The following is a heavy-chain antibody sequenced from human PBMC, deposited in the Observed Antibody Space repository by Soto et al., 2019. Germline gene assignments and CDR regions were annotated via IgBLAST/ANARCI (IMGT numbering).Heavy chain of an antibody. CDR2: INSDASST. CDR1: GFTFSSYW. J-gene: IGHJ4*02. CDR3: AREAGATPAFDY. Sequence: EVQLVESGGGLVQPGGSLRLSCAASGFTFSSYWMHWVRQAPGKGLVWVSRINSDASSTSYADSVKGRFTISRDNANNTLYLQMNSLRAEDTAVYYCAREAGATPAFDYWGQGNLVTVSS. D-gene: IGHD1-26*01. V-gene: IGHV3-74*01.